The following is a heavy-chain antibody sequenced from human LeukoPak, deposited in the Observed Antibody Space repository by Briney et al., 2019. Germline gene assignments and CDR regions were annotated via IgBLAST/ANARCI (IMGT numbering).Heavy chain of an antibody. CDR2: INFSGGTT. CDR3: ARDLGQYYDTSDNWFDP. D-gene: IGHD3-22*01. Sequence: GGSLTLSCAASGFTFSSFAMSCVRQAPGKGLEWVSAINFSGGTTYYADSVKGRFTISRDNAKNTLNLQMNSLRAEDTAVDYCARDLGQYYDTSDNWFDPWGQGTLVTVSS. J-gene: IGHJ5*02. CDR1: GFTFSSFA. V-gene: IGHV3-23*01.